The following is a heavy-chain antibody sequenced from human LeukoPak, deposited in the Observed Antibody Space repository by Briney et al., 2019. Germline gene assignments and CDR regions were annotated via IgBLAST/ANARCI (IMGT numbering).Heavy chain of an antibody. D-gene: IGHD6-6*01. J-gene: IGHJ4*02. CDR1: GYIFTSYW. Sequence: GESLQISCKGSGYIFTSYWIGWVRQMPGKGLEWMGIIYPGDSDTRYSPSFQGQVTFSADKSITTAYLQWSRLQASDTAMYYCARQYINSSPFDYWGQGTLVTVSS. CDR3: ARQYINSSPFDY. V-gene: IGHV5-51*01. CDR2: IYPGDSDT.